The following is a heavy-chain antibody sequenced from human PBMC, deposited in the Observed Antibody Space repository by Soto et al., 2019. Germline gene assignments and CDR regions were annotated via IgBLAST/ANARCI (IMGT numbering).Heavy chain of an antibody. V-gene: IGHV4-39*07. CDR3: ARSGYYYDASQGPIWFDP. J-gene: IGHJ5*02. CDR2: FYYSGST. D-gene: IGHD3-22*01. CDR1: GGSISSGPYS. Sequence: SETLSLTCTVSGGSISSGPYSWGWIRQPPGKGLEWIGTFYYSGSTNYNPSLDSRVTISVDTSKNQFSLKVSSVTAADTAVYFCARSGYYYDASQGPIWFDPWGQGVLVT.